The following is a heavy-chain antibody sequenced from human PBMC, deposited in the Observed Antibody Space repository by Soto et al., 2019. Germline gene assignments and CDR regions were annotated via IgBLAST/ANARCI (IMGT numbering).Heavy chain of an antibody. CDR3: ARVTYYYDSSAPGAYGMDV. V-gene: IGHV5-51*01. J-gene: IGHJ6*02. D-gene: IGHD3-22*01. CDR1: GYSFTSYW. CDR2: IYPGDSDT. Sequence: GESLKISCKGSGYSFTSYWIGSVRQMPGKGLEWMWIIYPGDSDTRYSPSFQGQVTISADKSISTAYLQWSSLKASDTAMYYCARVTYYYDSSAPGAYGMDVWGQGTTVTVSS.